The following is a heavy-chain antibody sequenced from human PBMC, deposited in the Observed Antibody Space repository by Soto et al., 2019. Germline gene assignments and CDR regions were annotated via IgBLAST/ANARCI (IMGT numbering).Heavy chain of an antibody. CDR1: GDSISNLDYF. CDR2: IYKSATT. J-gene: IGHJ5*01. Sequence: SETLSLTYSVSGDSISNLDYFWAWIRQPPGQALEYIGYIYKSATTYYNPSFESRVAISVDTSKSQFSLNVTSVTAADTAVYFCARGRYCLTGRCFPNWFDSWGQGALVTVSS. D-gene: IGHD7-27*01. V-gene: IGHV4-30-4*01. CDR3: ARGRYCLTGRCFPNWFDS.